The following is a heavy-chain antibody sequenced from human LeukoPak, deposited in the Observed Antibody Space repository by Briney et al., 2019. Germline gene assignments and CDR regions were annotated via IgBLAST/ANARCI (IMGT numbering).Heavy chain of an antibody. D-gene: IGHD3-10*01. CDR2: IKQDGSEK. V-gene: IGHV3-7*01. CDR3: ASYGSGSYYNGDYHYGMDV. Sequence: GGSLRLSCAASEFIFSRYWMSWVRQAPGKGLEWVANIKQDGSEKYYVDSVKGRFTISRDNAKNSLYLQMNSLRAEDTAIFYCASYGSGSYYNGDYHYGMDVWGQGTTVTVSS. CDR1: EFIFSRYW. J-gene: IGHJ6*02.